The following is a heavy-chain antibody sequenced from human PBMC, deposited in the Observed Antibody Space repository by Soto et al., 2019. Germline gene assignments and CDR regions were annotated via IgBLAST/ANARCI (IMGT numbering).Heavy chain of an antibody. J-gene: IGHJ3*02. V-gene: IGHV3-33*01. D-gene: IGHD2-21*01. CDR2: IWYDGSNK. CDR1: GFTFSSYG. Sequence: QVQLVESGGGVVQPGRSLRLSCAASGFTFSSYGMHWVRQAPGKGLEWVAVIWYDGSNKYYADSVKGRFTISRDNSKNXXYLQMNSLRAEDTAVYYCARDCSYCGAAPYDAFDIWGQGTMVTVSS. CDR3: ARDCSYCGAAPYDAFDI.